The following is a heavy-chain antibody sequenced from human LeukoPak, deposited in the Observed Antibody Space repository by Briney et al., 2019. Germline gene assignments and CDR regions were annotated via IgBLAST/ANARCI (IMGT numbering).Heavy chain of an antibody. Sequence: PGGSLRLSRAASGFTFSSYWMSWVRQAPGKGLEWVANIKQDGSEKYYVDSVKGRFTISRDNAENSLYLQMNSLRAEDTAVYYCARTKGHYGDYPFDYWGQGTLVTVSS. CDR2: IKQDGSEK. V-gene: IGHV3-7*01. CDR1: GFTFSSYW. J-gene: IGHJ4*02. D-gene: IGHD4-17*01. CDR3: ARTKGHYGDYPFDY.